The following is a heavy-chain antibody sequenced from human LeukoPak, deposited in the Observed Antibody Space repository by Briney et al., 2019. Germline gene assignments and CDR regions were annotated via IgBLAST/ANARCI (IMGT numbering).Heavy chain of an antibody. D-gene: IGHD3-10*01. CDR3: AKSFTMVRGVNVDY. V-gene: IGHV3-48*01. Sequence: GGSLRLSCAASGFTFSSYSMNWVRQAPGKGLEWVSYISSSGSTIYYADSVKGRFTISRDNSKNTLYLQMNSLRAEDTAVYYCAKSFTMVRGVNVDYWGQGTLVTVSS. J-gene: IGHJ4*02. CDR2: ISSSGSTI. CDR1: GFTFSSYS.